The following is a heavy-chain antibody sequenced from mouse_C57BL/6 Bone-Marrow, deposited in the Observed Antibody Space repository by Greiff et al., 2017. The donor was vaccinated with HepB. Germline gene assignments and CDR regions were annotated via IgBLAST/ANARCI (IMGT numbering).Heavy chain of an antibody. V-gene: IGHV5-12*01. CDR2: ISNGGGST. CDR1: GFTFSDYY. D-gene: IGHD1-1*01. Sequence: EVKVEESGGGLVQPGGSLKLSCAASGFTFSDYYMYWVRQTPEKRLEWVAYISNGGGSTYYPDTVKGRFTISRDNAKNTLYLQMRRLKSEDTAMYYCARRFITTVVATDYAMDYWGQGTSVTVSS. J-gene: IGHJ4*01. CDR3: ARRFITTVVATDYAMDY.